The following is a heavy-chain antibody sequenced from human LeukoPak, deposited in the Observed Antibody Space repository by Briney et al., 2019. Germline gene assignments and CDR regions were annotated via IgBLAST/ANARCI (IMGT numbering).Heavy chain of an antibody. CDR2: IYPGDSDT. Sequence: GESLKISCKGSGYSFTSYWIVWVRQMPGKGLEWMGIIYPGDSDTRYSPSFQGQVTLSADKSISTAYLQWSSLTASDTAMYYCARLVSGVGNWFDPWGQGTLVTVSS. CDR1: GYSFTSYW. J-gene: IGHJ5*02. D-gene: IGHD1-26*01. V-gene: IGHV5-51*01. CDR3: ARLVSGVGNWFDP.